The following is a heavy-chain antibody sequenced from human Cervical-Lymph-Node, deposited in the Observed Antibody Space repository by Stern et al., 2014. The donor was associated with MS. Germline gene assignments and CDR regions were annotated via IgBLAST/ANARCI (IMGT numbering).Heavy chain of an antibody. V-gene: IGHV1-24*01. CDR2: FDPEEIKT. CDR3: AAAPLAYYYDTTAYYSSY. D-gene: IGHD3-22*01. Sequence: MQLVESGAEVKKPGASVKVSCKVSSYTLTELSVHWVRPSPGKGLEWMGGFDPEEIKTVYAQRFQGRITMTEDASTDTAYMQLSSLTSEDTAVYYCAAAPLAYYYDTTAYYSSYWGQGTLVTVSS. CDR1: SYTLTELS. J-gene: IGHJ4*02.